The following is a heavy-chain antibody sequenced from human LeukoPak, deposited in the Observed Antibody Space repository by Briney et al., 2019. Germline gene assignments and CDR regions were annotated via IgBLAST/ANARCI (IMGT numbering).Heavy chain of an antibody. J-gene: IGHJ2*01. V-gene: IGHV4-4*02. CDR1: GGSISSTNW. Sequence: PSETLSLSCAVSGGSISSTNWWSWVRQPPGKGLKWIGEIYHSGSTNYNPSLKSRVTISVDTSKKQLSLKLSSVTAADTAVYYCARVYYSSSYDYWYFDLWGRGTLVTVSS. CDR2: IYHSGST. CDR3: ARVYYSSSYDYWYFDL. D-gene: IGHD6-13*01.